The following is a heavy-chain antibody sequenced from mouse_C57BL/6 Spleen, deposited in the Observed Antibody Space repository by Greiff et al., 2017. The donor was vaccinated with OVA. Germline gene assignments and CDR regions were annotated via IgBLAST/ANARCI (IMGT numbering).Heavy chain of an antibody. CDR2: IDPSDSYT. CDR3: ARSPVVRYFDV. J-gene: IGHJ1*03. CDR1: GYTFTSYW. Sequence: QVQLKQPGAELVKPGASVKLSCKASGYTFTSYWMQWVKQRPGQGLEWIGEIDPSDSYTNYNQKFKGKATLTVDTSSSTAYMQLSSLTSEDSAVYYCARSPVVRYFDVWGTGTTVTVSS. V-gene: IGHV1-50*01. D-gene: IGHD1-1*01.